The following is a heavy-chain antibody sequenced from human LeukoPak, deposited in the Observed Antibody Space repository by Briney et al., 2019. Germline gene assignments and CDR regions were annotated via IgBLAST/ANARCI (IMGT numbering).Heavy chain of an antibody. CDR2: IYYSGST. J-gene: IGHJ6*02. D-gene: IGHD1/OR15-1a*01. V-gene: IGHV4-59*01. CDR3: ASTPNKYYYYYYGMDV. Sequence: SETLSLTCPVSGGSISSYYWSWIRQPPGKGLEWIGYIYYSGSTNYNPSLKSRVTISVDTSKNQFSLKLSSVTAADTAVYYCASTPNKYYYYYYGMDVWGQGTTVTVSS. CDR1: GGSISSYY.